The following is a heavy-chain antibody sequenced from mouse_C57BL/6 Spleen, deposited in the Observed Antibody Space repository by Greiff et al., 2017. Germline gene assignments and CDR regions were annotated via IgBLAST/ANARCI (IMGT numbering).Heavy chain of an antibody. D-gene: IGHD1-1*01. J-gene: IGHJ1*03. CDR2: IHPNSGST. CDR3: AGSCNCYGSSCWYFEV. Sequence: QVQLQQPGAELVKPGASVKLSCKASGYTFTSYWMHWVKQRPGQGLEWIGMIHPNSGSTNYNEKFKSKATLTVDKSSSTAYMQLSSLTSEGAAVYYGAGSCNCYGSSCWYFEVWGTGTTVTVSS. V-gene: IGHV1-64*01. CDR1: GYTFTSYW.